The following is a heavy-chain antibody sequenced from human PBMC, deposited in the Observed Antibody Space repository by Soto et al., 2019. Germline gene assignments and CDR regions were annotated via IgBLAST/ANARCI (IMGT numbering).Heavy chain of an antibody. J-gene: IGHJ4*02. CDR2: ISSSSSTI. CDR3: ARESVMVRGVNYFAY. Sequence: GSLRLSCAASGFTFSSYSMNWVRQAPGKGLEWVSYISSSSSTIYYADSVKGRFTISRDNAKNSLYLQMNSLRDEDTAVYYCARESVMVRGVNYFAYWGQGTLVTVSS. CDR1: GFTFSSYS. V-gene: IGHV3-48*02. D-gene: IGHD3-10*01.